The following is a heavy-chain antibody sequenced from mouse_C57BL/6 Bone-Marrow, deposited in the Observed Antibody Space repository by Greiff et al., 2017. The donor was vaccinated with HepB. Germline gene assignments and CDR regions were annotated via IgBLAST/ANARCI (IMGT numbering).Heavy chain of an antibody. D-gene: IGHD1-1*01. J-gene: IGHJ1*03. Sequence: VQLQQSGAELVRPGASVKLSCTASGFNIKDDYMHWVKQRPEQGLEWIGWIDPENGDTEYASKFQGKATITADTSSNTAYLQLSSLTSEDTAVSYCTTVITTVYGWYFDVWGTGTTVTVSS. CDR2: IDPENGDT. V-gene: IGHV14-4*01. CDR1: GFNIKDDY. CDR3: TTVITTVYGWYFDV.